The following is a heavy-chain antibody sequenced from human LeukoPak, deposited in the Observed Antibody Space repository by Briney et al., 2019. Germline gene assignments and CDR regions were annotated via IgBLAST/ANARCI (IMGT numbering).Heavy chain of an antibody. D-gene: IGHD6-13*01. CDR2: IYTSGST. V-gene: IGHV4-4*07. Sequence: SETLSLTCTVSGGSISSYYWSWIRQPAGKGLEWIGRIYTSGSTNYNPSLKSRVTMSVDTSKNQFSLKLSSVTAAETAVYYCARSGYSSSWYLGYFDYWGQGTLVTVSS. J-gene: IGHJ4*02. CDR3: ARSGYSSSWYLGYFDY. CDR1: GGSISSYY.